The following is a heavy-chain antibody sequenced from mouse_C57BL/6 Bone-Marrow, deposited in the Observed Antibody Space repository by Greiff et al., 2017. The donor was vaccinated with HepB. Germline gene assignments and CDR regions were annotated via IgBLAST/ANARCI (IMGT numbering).Heavy chain of an antibody. D-gene: IGHD1-1*01. CDR3: ALITTVVATDWYFDV. V-gene: IGHV14-3*01. Sequence: EVQRVESVAELVRPGASVKLSCTASGFNIKNTYMHWVKQRPEQGLEWIGRIDPANGNTKYAPKFQGKATIAADTSSNTAYLQLSSLTSEDTAIYYCALITTVVATDWYFDVWGTGTTVTVSS. CDR2: IDPANGNT. CDR1: GFNIKNTY. J-gene: IGHJ1*03.